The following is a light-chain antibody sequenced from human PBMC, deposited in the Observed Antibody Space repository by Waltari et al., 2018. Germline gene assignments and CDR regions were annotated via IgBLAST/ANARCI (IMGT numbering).Light chain of an antibody. J-gene: IGLJ2*01. Sequence: QSALTQPASVSGSPGPSITTSCTGPSHHIGAYSYVSCYHQRPGKVPKLIIYDLTARPSGFSNRFSGSKSGSTASLTVSGLQAEDEGLFYCSAYTSRGTLKFGGGTRVTVL. CDR1: SHHIGAYSY. CDR3: SAYTSRGTLK. CDR2: DLT. V-gene: IGLV2-14*03.